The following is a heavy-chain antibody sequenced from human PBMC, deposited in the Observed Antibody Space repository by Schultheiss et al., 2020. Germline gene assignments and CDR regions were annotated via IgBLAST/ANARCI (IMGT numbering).Heavy chain of an antibody. J-gene: IGHJ1*01. V-gene: IGHV3-74*01. Sequence: GGSLRLSCVASGFTFSSYGMHWVRQAPGKGLVWVSRINSDGSSTSYADSVKGRFTISRDNSKNTLYLQMNSLRAEDTAVYYCARGGSSGWYFRGNEYFQHWGQGTLVTVSS. CDR2: INSDGSST. CDR1: GFTFSSYG. CDR3: ARGGSSGWYFRGNEYFQH. D-gene: IGHD6-19*01.